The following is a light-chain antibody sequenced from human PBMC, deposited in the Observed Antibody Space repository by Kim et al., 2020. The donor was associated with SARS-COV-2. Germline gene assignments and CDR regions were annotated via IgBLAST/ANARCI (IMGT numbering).Light chain of an antibody. CDR3: QSYDSGNPNWV. Sequence: NFMLTQPHSVSESPGKTVTISCTRSSGSIASNYVQWYQQRPGSSPTTVIYEDNQRPSGVPDRFSGSIDSSSNSASLTISGLKTEDEADYYCQSYDSGNPNWVFGGGTQLTVL. CDR2: EDN. V-gene: IGLV6-57*01. J-gene: IGLJ3*02. CDR1: SGSIASNY.